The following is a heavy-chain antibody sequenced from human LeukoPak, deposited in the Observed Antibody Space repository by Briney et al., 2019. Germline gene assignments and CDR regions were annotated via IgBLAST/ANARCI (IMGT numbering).Heavy chain of an antibody. CDR2: IYYSGST. J-gene: IGHJ4*02. CDR3: ARGIRTYDSSGYYED. CDR1: GGSISSYY. D-gene: IGHD3-22*01. Sequence: PSETLSLTCTVSGGSISSYYWSWIRQPPGQGLEWIGYIYYSGSTNYNPSLKSRVTISVDTSKNQFSLKLSSVTAADTAVYYCARGIRTYDSSGYYEDWGQGTLVTVSS. V-gene: IGHV4-59*08.